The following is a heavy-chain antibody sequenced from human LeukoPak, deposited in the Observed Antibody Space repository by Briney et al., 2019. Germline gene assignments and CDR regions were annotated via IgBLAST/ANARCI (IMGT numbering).Heavy chain of an antibody. J-gene: IGHJ4*02. CDR2: MNPNTGNT. Sequence: GASVKVSCKASGYTFTSYDINWVRQATGQGLEWMGWMNPNTGNTGYAQKFQGRVTMTRDTSISTAYMELSSLRSDDTAVYYCARDRPGDFDYWGQGTLVTVSS. CDR1: GYTFTSYD. V-gene: IGHV1-8*01. D-gene: IGHD7-27*01. CDR3: ARDRPGDFDY.